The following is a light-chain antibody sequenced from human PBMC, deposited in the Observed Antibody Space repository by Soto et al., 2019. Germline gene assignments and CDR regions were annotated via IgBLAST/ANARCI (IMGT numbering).Light chain of an antibody. CDR3: CSYAGSYTFL. V-gene: IGLV2-11*01. Sequence: QSALTQPRSVSGSPGQSVTISCTGTSSDVGGYNYVSWYQQHPGKAPKLMMYDVSKRPSGVPDRFSGSKSGNTASLTISGLQAEDAADYYCCSYAGSYTFLFGGGTKLTVL. J-gene: IGLJ2*01. CDR2: DVS. CDR1: SSDVGGYNY.